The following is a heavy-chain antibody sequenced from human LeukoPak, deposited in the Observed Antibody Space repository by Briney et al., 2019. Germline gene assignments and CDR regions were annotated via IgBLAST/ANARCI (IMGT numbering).Heavy chain of an antibody. CDR1: EGTFAAYS. CDR2: INPIFNIL. Sequence: ASVKVSCKASEGTFAAYSIDWVRQAPGQGLDWVGGINPIFNILYYAQNFQGRVTITADESTNTAYLELDSLKHDDTAVYYCAAGRRLGELFFDYWGPGTLVTVSS. J-gene: IGHJ4*02. D-gene: IGHD3-10*01. CDR3: AAGRRLGELFFDY. V-gene: IGHV1-69*13.